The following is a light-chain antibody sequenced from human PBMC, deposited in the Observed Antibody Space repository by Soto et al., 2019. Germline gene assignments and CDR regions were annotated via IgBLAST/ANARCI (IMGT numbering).Light chain of an antibody. Sequence: DTQMTQSPSTLSASLGDRVTITCRASQSISSWLAWYQQKPGKAPELLIYEASSLQSGVPSRFSGSGSGTEFTLTISSLQPDDFATYYCQQSYSTPPITFGQGTDWRL. J-gene: IGKJ5*01. CDR3: QQSYSTPPIT. V-gene: IGKV1-5*03. CDR1: QSISSW. CDR2: EAS.